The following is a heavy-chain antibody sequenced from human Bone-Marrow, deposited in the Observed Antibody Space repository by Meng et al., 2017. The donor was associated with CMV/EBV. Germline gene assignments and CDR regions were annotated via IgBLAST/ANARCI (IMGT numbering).Heavy chain of an antibody. CDR3: AKDFEVYDSSGYEYFQH. CDR1: GWSFSGYY. CDR2: ISSSSSYI. Sequence: LSLTCAVYGWSFSGYYWRWIRQPPGKGLEWVSSISSSSSYIYYADSVKGRFTISRDNSKNTLYLQMNSLRAEDTAVYYCAKDFEVYDSSGYEYFQHCGQGTLVTVSS. J-gene: IGHJ1*01. D-gene: IGHD3-22*01. V-gene: IGHV3-11*06.